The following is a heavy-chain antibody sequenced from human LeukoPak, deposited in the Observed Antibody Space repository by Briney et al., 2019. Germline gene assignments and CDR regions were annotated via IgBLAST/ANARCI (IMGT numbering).Heavy chain of an antibody. CDR1: GGSISSSSYY. CDR3: ARSDTAMVLDY. CDR2: IYYSGST. D-gene: IGHD5-18*01. Sequence: SETLSLTCTVSGGSISSSSYYWGWIRQPPGKGLEWIGRIYYSGSTYYNPSLKSRVTISVDTSKKQSSLKLSSVTAADTTVYYCARSDTAMVLDYWGQGTLVTVSS. V-gene: IGHV4-39*01. J-gene: IGHJ4*02.